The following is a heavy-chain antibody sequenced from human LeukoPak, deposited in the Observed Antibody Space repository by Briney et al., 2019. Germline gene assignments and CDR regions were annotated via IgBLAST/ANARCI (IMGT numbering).Heavy chain of an antibody. J-gene: IGHJ6*04. CDR1: GYTFTSYG. CDR3: ARTDNWKLGWGYYYGMDV. D-gene: IGHD1-1*01. V-gene: IGHV1-18*04. Sequence: ASVKVSCKASGYTFTSYGISWVRQAPGRGLEWMGWISAYNGNTNYAQKLQGRVTMTTDTSTSTAYMELRSLRSDDTAVYYCARTDNWKLGWGYYYGMDVWGKGTTVTVSS. CDR2: ISAYNGNT.